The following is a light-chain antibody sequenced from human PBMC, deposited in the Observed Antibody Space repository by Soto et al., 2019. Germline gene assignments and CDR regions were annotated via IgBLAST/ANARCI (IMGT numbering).Light chain of an antibody. V-gene: IGKV1-5*03. J-gene: IGKJ1*01. Sequence: DIQMTQSPSTLSASVGARVTITCRASQSIISWLAWYPQKPGKAPKLLIYKASSLESGVPSRFSVSGSGTEFTLTISSLQPDDVATDYCQQYNSYSWTFGQGTKVDIK. CDR1: QSIISW. CDR3: QQYNSYSWT. CDR2: KAS.